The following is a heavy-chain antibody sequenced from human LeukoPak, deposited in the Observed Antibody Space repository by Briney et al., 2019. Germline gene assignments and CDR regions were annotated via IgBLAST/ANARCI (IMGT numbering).Heavy chain of an antibody. CDR1: GFTFSSYG. J-gene: IGHJ6*02. V-gene: IGHV3-30*18. CDR3: AKALYDFWSGYLGDMDV. CDR2: ISYDGSNK. D-gene: IGHD3-3*01. Sequence: GGSLRLSCAASGFTFSSYGMHWVRQAPGKGLEWVAVISYDGSNKYYADSVKGRFTISRDNSKNTLYLQMNSLRAEDTAVYYCAKALYDFWSGYLGDMDVWGQGTTVTVSS.